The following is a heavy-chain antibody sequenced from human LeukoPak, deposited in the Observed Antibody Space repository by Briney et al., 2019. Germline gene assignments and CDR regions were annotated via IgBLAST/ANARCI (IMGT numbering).Heavy chain of an antibody. V-gene: IGHV4-39*01. D-gene: IGHD3-9*01. J-gene: IGHJ4*02. CDR3: ARHPRYFDWLLSQPFDY. Sequence: SETLSLTCTVSGGSISSSSYYWGWIRQPPGTGLEWIGSIYYSGSTYYNPSLKSRVTISVDTSKNQFSLKLSSVTAADTAVYYCARHPRYFDWLLSQPFDYWGQGTLVTVSS. CDR1: GGSISSSSYY. CDR2: IYYSGST.